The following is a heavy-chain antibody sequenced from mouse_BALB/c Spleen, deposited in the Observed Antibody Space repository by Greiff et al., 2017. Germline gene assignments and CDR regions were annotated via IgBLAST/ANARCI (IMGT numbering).Heavy chain of an antibody. Sequence: KLVESGGGLVKPGGSLKLSCAASGFTFSSYAMSWVRQTPEKRLEWVATISSGGSYTYYPDSVKGRFTISRDNAKNTLYLQMSSLRSEDTAMYYCARQVITTASFDYWGQGTTLTVSS. D-gene: IGHD1-2*01. CDR2: ISSGGSYT. CDR1: GFTFSSYA. J-gene: IGHJ2*01. V-gene: IGHV5-9-3*01. CDR3: ARQVITTASFDY.